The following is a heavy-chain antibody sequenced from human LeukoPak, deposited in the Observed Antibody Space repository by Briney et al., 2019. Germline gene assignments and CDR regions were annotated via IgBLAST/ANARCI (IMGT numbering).Heavy chain of an antibody. CDR3: ATLYYYDSSGYYYALGYFQH. Sequence: ASVKVSCKVSGCTLTELSMHWVRQAPGKGLEWMGGFDPEDGETIYAQKFQGRVTMTEDTSTDTAYMELSSLRSEDTAVYYCATLYYYDSSGYYYALGYFQHWGQGTLVTVSS. V-gene: IGHV1-24*01. CDR1: GCTLTELS. J-gene: IGHJ1*01. CDR2: FDPEDGET. D-gene: IGHD3-22*01.